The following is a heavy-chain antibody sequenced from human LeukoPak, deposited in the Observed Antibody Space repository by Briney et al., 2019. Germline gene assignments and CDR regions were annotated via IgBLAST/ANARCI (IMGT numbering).Heavy chain of an antibody. D-gene: IGHD3-16*02. Sequence: ASVKVSCKASGYSFTNYALNWVRQAPGQGLEFMGWIHPSTGNPSYAQGFSGRLVFSLDTSVTTTYLQISDLKAEDTAVYFCTRALDSLGGLSLPDYWGQGTLVTVSS. CDR2: IHPSTGNP. J-gene: IGHJ4*02. V-gene: IGHV7-4-1*02. CDR1: GYSFTNYA. CDR3: TRALDSLGGLSLPDY.